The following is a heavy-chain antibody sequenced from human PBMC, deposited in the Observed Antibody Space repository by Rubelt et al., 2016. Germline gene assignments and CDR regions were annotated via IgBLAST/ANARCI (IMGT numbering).Heavy chain of an antibody. CDR2: INPSGGST. CDR3: ARNEGGGLDY. D-gene: IGHD3-16*01. CDR1: GYSFTKY. Sequence: QVQLVQSGAEVKKPGASVNISCKASGYSFTKYMHWVRQAPGQGLEWMGFINPSGGSTSYAQKFQDRVIMTRDTFTSTVYMELSSLKSEETAVFYCARNEGGGLDYWGQGTLVIVSS. J-gene: IGHJ4*02. V-gene: IGHV1-46*01.